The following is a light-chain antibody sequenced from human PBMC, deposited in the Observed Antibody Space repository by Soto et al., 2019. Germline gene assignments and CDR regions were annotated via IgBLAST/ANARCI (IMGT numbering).Light chain of an antibody. CDR1: SSDVGSYNL. V-gene: IGLV2-23*01. Sequence: QSVLTQPASVSVSPGQSITISCTGTSSDVGSYNLVSWYRQHPGKAPKLMIYKGSKRPSGVSNRFSGSKSGNTASLTVSGLQAEDEAHYYCCSYARSSTSVFGGGTKVTVL. CDR2: KGS. CDR3: CSYARSSTSV. J-gene: IGLJ3*02.